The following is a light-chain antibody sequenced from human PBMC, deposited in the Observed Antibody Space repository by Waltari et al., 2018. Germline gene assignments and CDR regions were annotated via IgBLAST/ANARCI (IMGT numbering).Light chain of an antibody. J-gene: IGKJ3*01. V-gene: IGKV1-12*01. Sequence: DIQMTQSPSSVSASVGDRVTITCRASQDISNWLAWYQQKPGKAPKLLIYAASSLQTGGPERFSGCGSGKEFPLSISSLLPEDFETSYCKQVRSLPITFRRGIKVDMK. CDR2: AAS. CDR1: QDISNW. CDR3: KQVRSLPIT.